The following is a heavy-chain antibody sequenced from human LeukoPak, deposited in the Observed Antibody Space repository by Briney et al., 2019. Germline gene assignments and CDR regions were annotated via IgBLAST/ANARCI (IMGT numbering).Heavy chain of an antibody. J-gene: IGHJ4*02. CDR2: IYYSGST. V-gene: IGHV4-59*01. D-gene: IGHD1-14*01. CDR1: GGSISSYY. CDR3: ARGAWGDNLYYFDY. Sequence: TSETLSLTCTVSGGSISSYYWSWIRQPPGKGLEWIGYIYYSGSTNYNPSLKSRVTISVDTSKNQFSLKLSSVTAADTAVYYCARGAWGDNLYYFDYWGQGTLVTVSS.